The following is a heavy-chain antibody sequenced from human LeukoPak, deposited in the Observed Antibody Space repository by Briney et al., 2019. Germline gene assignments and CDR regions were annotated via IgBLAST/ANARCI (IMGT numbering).Heavy chain of an antibody. D-gene: IGHD4-23*01. V-gene: IGHV3-72*01. CDR2: NKPNRYTT. CDR3: TRRYGGGSLDYFDL. Sequence: NKPNRYTTEYAASVNGRFTISRDDSKSSLFLQMNDLKTEDTAVYYCTRRYGGGSLDYFDLWGRGTLGTVSS. J-gene: IGHJ2*01.